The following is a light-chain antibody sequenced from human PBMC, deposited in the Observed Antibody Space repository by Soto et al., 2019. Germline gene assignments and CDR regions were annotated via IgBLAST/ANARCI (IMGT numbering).Light chain of an antibody. CDR2: EVA. V-gene: IGLV2-14*01. CDR3: SSYTSDRTYV. CDR1: SSDVGGYDY. J-gene: IGLJ1*01. Sequence: QSVLTQPASVSGSPGQSITISCTGTSSDVGGYDYVSWYQQHPGKAPKLILFEVANRPSGVSKRFSGSKSANTASLTISGLQAEDEGEYYCSSYTSDRTYVFGSGTKVTVL.